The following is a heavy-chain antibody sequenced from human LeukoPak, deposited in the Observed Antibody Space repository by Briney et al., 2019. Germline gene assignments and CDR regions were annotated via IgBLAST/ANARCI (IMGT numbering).Heavy chain of an antibody. J-gene: IGHJ4*02. CDR1: GFTFSSYA. CDR3: AKVPRSPTYYYAYYFDY. CDR2: ISGSGGST. Sequence: GGSLRLSCAASGFTFSSYAMSWVRQAPGKGLEWVSAISGSGGSTYYADSVKGRFTISRDNSKNTLYLQMNSLRAEDTAVYYCAKVPRSPTYYYAYYFDYWGQGTLVTVSS. D-gene: IGHD3-10*01. V-gene: IGHV3-23*01.